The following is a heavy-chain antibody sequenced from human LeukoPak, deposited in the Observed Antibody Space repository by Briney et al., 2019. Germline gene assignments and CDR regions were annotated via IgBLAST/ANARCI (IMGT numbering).Heavy chain of an antibody. J-gene: IGHJ6*03. V-gene: IGHV3-30-3*01. CDR3: ARFAAGGSYYYYMDV. CDR2: ISYDGSNK. Sequence: GGSLRLSCAASGFTFSSYAMHWVRQAPGKGLEWVAVISYDGSNKYYADSVKGRFTISRDNSKNTLYLQMNSLRAEDTAVYYCARFAAGGSYYYYMDVWGKGTTVTVSS. CDR1: GFTFSSYA. D-gene: IGHD6-25*01.